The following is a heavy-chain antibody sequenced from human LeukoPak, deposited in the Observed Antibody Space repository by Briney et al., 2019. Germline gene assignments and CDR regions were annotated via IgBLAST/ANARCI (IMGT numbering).Heavy chain of an antibody. CDR2: INHSGST. J-gene: IGHJ6*03. CDR3: ARGRLYCYYYYMDV. V-gene: IGHV4-34*01. CDR1: GGSFSGHY. Sequence: SETLSLTCAVHGGSFSGHYWSWIRQPPGKGLEGIGEINHSGSTKYNSSLKSRVTISVDTSKNQFSLKLSSVTAADTAVYYCARGRLYCYYYYMDVWGKGTTVTVSS.